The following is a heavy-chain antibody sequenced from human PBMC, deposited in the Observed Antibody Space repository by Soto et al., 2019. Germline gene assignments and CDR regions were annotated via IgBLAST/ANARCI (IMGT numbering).Heavy chain of an antibody. Sequence: QVQLQESGPGLVKPSETLSLTCTVSGGSVSSGSYYWSWIRQPPGKGLEWIGYIYYSGSTNYNPSHTSRVTISVDTSKNQFTLKLSSVTAADTAVYYCARDREYYDILTGSASVRYYYGMDVWGQGTTVTVSS. D-gene: IGHD3-9*01. CDR1: GGSVSSGSYY. J-gene: IGHJ6*02. CDR3: ARDREYYDILTGSASVRYYYGMDV. V-gene: IGHV4-61*01. CDR2: IYYSGST.